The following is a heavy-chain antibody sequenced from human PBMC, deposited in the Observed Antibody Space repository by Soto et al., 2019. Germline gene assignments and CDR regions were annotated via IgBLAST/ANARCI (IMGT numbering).Heavy chain of an antibody. CDR1: GDSVSSNSAA. J-gene: IGHJ6*02. V-gene: IGHV6-1*01. CDR2: TYYRSKWYN. D-gene: IGHD4-17*01. CDR3: ARQFTVTNYYGMDV. Sequence: SQTLSLTCAISGDSVSSNSAAWNWIRQSPSRGLEWLGRTYYRSKWYNDYAVSVKSRITINPDTSKNQFSLQLNSVTPEDTAMYYCARQFTVTNYYGMDVWGQGTAVTVSS.